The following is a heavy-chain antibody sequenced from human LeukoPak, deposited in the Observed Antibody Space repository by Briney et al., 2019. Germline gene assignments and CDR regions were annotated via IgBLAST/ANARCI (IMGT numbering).Heavy chain of an antibody. CDR3: ARAVEYCSSTSCYPYNWFDP. V-gene: IGHV1-69*01. D-gene: IGHD2-2*01. J-gene: IGHJ5*02. Sequence: SVKVSCKASGGTFSSYAISWVRQAPGQGLEWMGGIIPIFGTANYAQKFQGGVTITADESTSTAYMELSSLRSEDTAVYYCARAVEYCSSTSCYPYNWFDPWGQGTLVTVSS. CDR2: IIPIFGTA. CDR1: GGTFSSYA.